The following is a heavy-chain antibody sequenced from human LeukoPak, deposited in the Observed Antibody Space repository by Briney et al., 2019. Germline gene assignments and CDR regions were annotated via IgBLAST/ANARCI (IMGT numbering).Heavy chain of an antibody. CDR3: ARDIGVEMATIENWFDP. Sequence: ASVKVSCKASGFTFTSYGISWVRQAPGQGLEWMGWISAYNDNTNYAQKVQGRVTMTTDTSTSTAYMELSRLRSDDTAVYYCARDIGVEMATIENWFDPWGQGTLVTVSS. CDR1: GFTFTSYG. CDR2: ISAYNDNT. V-gene: IGHV1-18*01. J-gene: IGHJ5*02. D-gene: IGHD5-24*01.